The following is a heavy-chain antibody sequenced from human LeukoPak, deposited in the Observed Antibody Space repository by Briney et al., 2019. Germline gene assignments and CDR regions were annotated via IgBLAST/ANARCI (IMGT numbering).Heavy chain of an antibody. CDR1: GGSISSSNW. D-gene: IGHD6-19*01. J-gene: IGHJ5*02. CDR2: IYHSGST. CDR3: ARSELVAVAGTGWFDP. V-gene: IGHV4-4*02. Sequence: PSGTLSLTCAVSGGSISSSNWWSWVRQPPGKGLEWIGEIYHSGSTNYNPCLKSRVTISVDKSKNQFSLKLSSVTAADTAVYYCARSELVAVAGTGWFDPWGQGTLVTVSS.